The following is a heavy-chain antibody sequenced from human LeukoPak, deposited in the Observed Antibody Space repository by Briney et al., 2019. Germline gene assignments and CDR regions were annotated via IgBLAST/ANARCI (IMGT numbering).Heavy chain of an antibody. J-gene: IGHJ4*02. CDR2: IDPSDSET. CDR1: GSSFTSYW. CDR3: ARQTAMGRSGDY. Sequence: GASLQISCKASGSSFTSYWIGWGRQLPGKGLEWMGIIDPSDSETRYTPSFQGQVTISVDKSLTTADLQWNRLKASDTAMYYCARQTAMGRSGDYWGQGTLVTVSS. V-gene: IGHV5-51*01. D-gene: IGHD5-18*01.